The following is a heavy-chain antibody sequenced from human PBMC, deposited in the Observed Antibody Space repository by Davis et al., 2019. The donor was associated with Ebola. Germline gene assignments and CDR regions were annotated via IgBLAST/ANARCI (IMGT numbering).Heavy chain of an antibody. J-gene: IGHJ4*02. D-gene: IGHD3-10*01. CDR1: GFTFSSYW. CDR3: ARDGENYSDLDY. Sequence: GSLRLSCAASGFTFSSYWMHWVRQAPGKGLVWVSRINSDGSSTSYADSVKGRFTISRDNAKNTLYLQMNSLRAEDTAVYYCARDGENYSDLDYWGQGTLVTVSS. V-gene: IGHV3-74*01. CDR2: INSDGSST.